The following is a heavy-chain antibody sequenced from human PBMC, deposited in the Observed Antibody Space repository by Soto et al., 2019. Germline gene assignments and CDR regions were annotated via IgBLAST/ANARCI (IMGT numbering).Heavy chain of an antibody. CDR2: ISGSGGST. V-gene: IGHV3-23*01. D-gene: IGHD3-10*01. CDR3: AKGEELLSRFYYYGMDV. Sequence: TGGSLRLSCAASGFTFSSYAMSWVRQAPGKGLEWVSAISGSGGSTYYADSVKGRFTISRDNSKNTLYLQMNSLRAEDTAVYYCAKGEELLSRFYYYGMDVWGQGTTVTVSS. J-gene: IGHJ6*02. CDR1: GFTFSSYA.